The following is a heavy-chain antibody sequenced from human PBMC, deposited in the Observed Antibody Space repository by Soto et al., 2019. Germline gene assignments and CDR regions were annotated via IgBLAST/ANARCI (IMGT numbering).Heavy chain of an antibody. CDR3: ARGFSDYVWGSYRPLSGEDALDI. CDR2: ISSSSSYI. V-gene: IGHV3-21*01. CDR1: GFTFSSYS. J-gene: IGHJ3*02. Sequence: GGSLRLSCADSGFTFSSYSMNWVRQAPGKGLEWVSSISSSSSYIYYADSVKGRFTISRDNAKNSLYLQMNSLRAEDTAVYYCARGFSDYVWGSYRPLSGEDALDIWGQGTMVTVSS. D-gene: IGHD3-16*02.